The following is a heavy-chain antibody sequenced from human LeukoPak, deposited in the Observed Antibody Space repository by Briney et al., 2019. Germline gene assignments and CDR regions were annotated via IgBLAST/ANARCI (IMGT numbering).Heavy chain of an antibody. CDR1: GFTFSSYG. J-gene: IGHJ4*02. V-gene: IGHV3-23*01. CDR3: AKALYSSDWFYFDY. CDR2: VSGSGGTT. Sequence: EGSLRLSCAVSGFTFSSYGMSWVRQAPGKGLEWVSGVSGSGGTTYYADSVKGRFTISRDNSKNTLYLQMISLRVEDTALFYCAKALYSSDWFYFDYWGQGTLVTVSS. D-gene: IGHD6-13*01.